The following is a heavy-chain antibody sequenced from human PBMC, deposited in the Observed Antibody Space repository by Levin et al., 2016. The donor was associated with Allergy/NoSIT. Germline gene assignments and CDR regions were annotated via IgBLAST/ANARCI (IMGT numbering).Heavy chain of an antibody. CDR3: AREGLDFLAYFDH. J-gene: IGHJ4*02. V-gene: IGHV3-11*01. CDR2: ISSSGSLK. D-gene: IGHD3-9*01. Sequence: GGSLRLSCAASGFSFSDYYMNWIRQAPGKGLEWVSYISSSGSLKYYADSVRGRFTISRDNTKNSLYLQMNSLRAEDTAVYYCAREGLDFLAYFDHWGQGTLATVTS. CDR1: GFSFSDYY.